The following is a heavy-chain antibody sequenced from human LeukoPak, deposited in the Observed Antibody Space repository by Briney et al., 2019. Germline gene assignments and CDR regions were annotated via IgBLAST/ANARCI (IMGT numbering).Heavy chain of an antibody. CDR3: ARANRDTVTTAYYYYYMDV. CDR1: GFTFSSYE. D-gene: IGHD4-17*01. Sequence: PGGSLRLSCAASGFTFSSYEMNWVRQAPGKGLEWVSYISSSGSTIYYADSVKGRFTISRDNSKNTLYLQMNSLRAEDTAVYYCARANRDTVTTAYYYYYMDVWGKGTTVTVSS. J-gene: IGHJ6*03. V-gene: IGHV3-48*03. CDR2: ISSSGSTI.